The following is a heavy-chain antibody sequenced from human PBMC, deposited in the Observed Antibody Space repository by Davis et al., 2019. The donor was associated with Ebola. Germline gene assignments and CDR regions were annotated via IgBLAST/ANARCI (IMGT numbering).Heavy chain of an antibody. CDR1: GFTFSSYA. CDR3: AKCRRGWGTKFDY. CDR2: TSGRGGNT. Sequence: GESLKISCAASGFTFSSYAMSWVRQAPGKGLEWVSATSGRGGNTYYADSVKGRFTVSRDNSRNTLYLQMNSLRAEDTAVYYCAKCRRGWGTKFDYWGQGTLVTVSS. J-gene: IGHJ4*02. D-gene: IGHD1-14*01. V-gene: IGHV3-23*01.